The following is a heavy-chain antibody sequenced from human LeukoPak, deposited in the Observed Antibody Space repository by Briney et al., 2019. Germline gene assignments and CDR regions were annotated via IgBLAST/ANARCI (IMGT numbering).Heavy chain of an antibody. CDR2: ISYDGSNK. D-gene: IGHD2-15*01. Sequence: GGSLRLSCAASGFTFSSYGMHWVRQAPGKGLEWVAVISYDGSNKYYADSVKGRFTISSDNSKNTLYLQMNSLRAEDTAVYYCAKDLEGSADYWGQGTLVTVSS. V-gene: IGHV3-30*18. CDR3: AKDLEGSADY. J-gene: IGHJ4*02. CDR1: GFTFSSYG.